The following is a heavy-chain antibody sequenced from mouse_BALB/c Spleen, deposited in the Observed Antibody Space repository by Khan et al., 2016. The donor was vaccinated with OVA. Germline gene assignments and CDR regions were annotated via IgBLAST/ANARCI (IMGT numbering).Heavy chain of an antibody. CDR1: GYSITSGYA. D-gene: IGHD1-3*01. CDR3: ARRKYHGYYFDY. J-gene: IGHJ2*01. V-gene: IGHV3-2*02. CDR2: ISYSGVT. Sequence: EVQLQESGPGLAKPSQSLSLSCTVTGYSITSGYAWNWIRQFPGNKLEWMGYISYSGVTSYTPSFKSRISITRDTSKKQFFLQLTSVTTEDTATYYCARRKYHGYYFDYWGQGTTLTVSS.